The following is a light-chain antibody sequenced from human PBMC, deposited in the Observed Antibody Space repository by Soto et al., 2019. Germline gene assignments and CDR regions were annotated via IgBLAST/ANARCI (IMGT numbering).Light chain of an antibody. CDR2: DAS. Sequence: EIVLTQSPATLSLSPGERATLSCRASQSVSSYLAWYQQKTGQAPRLLIYDASNRATGIPARFSGSGSGTAFTLTISSLEPEDFAVYYCQQRSNWPRFTFGPGIKVDIK. V-gene: IGKV3-11*01. CDR1: QSVSSY. CDR3: QQRSNWPRFT. J-gene: IGKJ3*01.